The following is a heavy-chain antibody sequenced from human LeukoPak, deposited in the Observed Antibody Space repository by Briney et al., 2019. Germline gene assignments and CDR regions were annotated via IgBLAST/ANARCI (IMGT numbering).Heavy chain of an antibody. D-gene: IGHD2-15*01. V-gene: IGHV3-48*02. CDR1: GLTVSSYS. Sequence: GGSLRLSCVASGLTVSSYSMNWVRQAPGKGLEWVSYISSSSSTIYYADSVKGRFTISRDNAKNSLDLQMNSLRDEDTAVYYCARARASGRSGFDYWGQGTLVTVSS. J-gene: IGHJ4*02. CDR2: ISSSSSTI. CDR3: ARARASGRSGFDY.